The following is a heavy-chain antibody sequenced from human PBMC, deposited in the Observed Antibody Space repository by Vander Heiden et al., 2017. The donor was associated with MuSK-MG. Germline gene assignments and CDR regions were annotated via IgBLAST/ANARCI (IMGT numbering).Heavy chain of an antibody. CDR2: IWYDGSNK. CDR1: GFPFSSYG. D-gene: IGHD4-17*01. J-gene: IGHJ4*02. V-gene: IGHV3-33*01. Sequence: QVQLVESGGGLVQPGRSLRLSCAASGFPFSSYGMPGVRQAPGKGLGWVAVIWYDGSNKYYADSVKGRFTISRDNSKNTLYLQMNSLRAEDTAVYYCARGTTVVPPLDYWGQGTLVTVSS. CDR3: ARGTTVVPPLDY.